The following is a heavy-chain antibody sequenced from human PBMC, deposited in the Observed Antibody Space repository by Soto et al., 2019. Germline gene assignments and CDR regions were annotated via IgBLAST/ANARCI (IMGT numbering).Heavy chain of an antibody. CDR1: GITFSSYA. CDR2: ISYDGSNK. CDR3: AKSRPPYDRVVKPFDY. Sequence: GGSLRLSCAASGITFSSYAMHWVRQAPGKGLEWVAVISYDGSNKYYADSVKGRFTISRDNSKNTLYLQMNSLRAEDTAVYYCAKSRPPYDRVVKPFDYWGQGALVTVSS. J-gene: IGHJ4*02. V-gene: IGHV3-30*18. D-gene: IGHD3-22*01.